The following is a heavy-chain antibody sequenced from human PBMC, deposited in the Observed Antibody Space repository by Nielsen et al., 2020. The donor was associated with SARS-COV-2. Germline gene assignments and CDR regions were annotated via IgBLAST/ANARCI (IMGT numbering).Heavy chain of an antibody. CDR1: GGSISSGGYY. V-gene: IGHV4-31*03. CDR3: ARGRDGGIYAYLHHMDV. D-gene: IGHD5-24*01. Sequence: TLSLTCTVSGGSISSGGYYWSWIRQHPGKGLEWIGYIYYSGSTYYNPSLKSRVTISVDTSRRQFSLKMTSLTAADTAVYYCARGRDGGIYAYLHHMDVWGEGTAVTVSS. CDR2: IYYSGST. J-gene: IGHJ6*03.